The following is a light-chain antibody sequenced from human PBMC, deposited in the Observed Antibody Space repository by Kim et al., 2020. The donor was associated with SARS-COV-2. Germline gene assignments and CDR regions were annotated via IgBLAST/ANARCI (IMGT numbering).Light chain of an antibody. CDR3: QSCCGITAV. CDR1: GVGVTC. J-gene: IGLJ3*02. Sequence: SYELTQPPSVSVSPGQTASIPCSGDGVGVTCTYGYRQKPGQSPLLVIFLDDRRPSGFPDRFSFSNSVNTATLTISLTQSMVKADYYCQSCCGITAVFDGG. V-gene: IGLV3-1*01. CDR2: LDD.